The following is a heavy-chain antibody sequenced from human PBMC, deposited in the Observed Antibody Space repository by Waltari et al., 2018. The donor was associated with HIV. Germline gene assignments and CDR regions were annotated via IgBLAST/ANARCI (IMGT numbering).Heavy chain of an antibody. V-gene: IGHV3-48*01. Sequence: EVQLVESGGGLVQLGGSLRPSGAASGSTLRGTTMNWVRQAPGKGLEWVSYISSSGTTIYFADSVKGRFTISRDNAKNSLYLQMNSLRAEDTAVYYCARVAARSYFDYWGQGTLVTVSS. CDR1: GSTLRGTT. D-gene: IGHD6-6*01. CDR2: ISSSGTTI. J-gene: IGHJ4*02. CDR3: ARVAARSYFDY.